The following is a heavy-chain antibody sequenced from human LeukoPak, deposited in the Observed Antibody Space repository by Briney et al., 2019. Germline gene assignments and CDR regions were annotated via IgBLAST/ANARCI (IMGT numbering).Heavy chain of an antibody. V-gene: IGHV4-59*08. D-gene: IGHD6-13*01. CDR1: GGPISSYY. CDR3: ARRDSSSCIDY. J-gene: IGHJ4*02. CDR2: IYYSGST. Sequence: PSETLSLTCTVSGGPISSYYWSWIRQPPGKGLDWIGYIYYSGSTNYNPSLKSRVTISVDTSKNQFSLKLSSVTAADTAVYYCARRDSSSCIDYWGQGTLVTVSS.